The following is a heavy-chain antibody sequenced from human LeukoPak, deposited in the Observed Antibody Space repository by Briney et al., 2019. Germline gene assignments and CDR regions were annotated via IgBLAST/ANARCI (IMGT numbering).Heavy chain of an antibody. CDR3: ARDRQEGYPSNWFDP. CDR2: VNPNSGGT. CDR1: GYTFTGYH. Sequence: APVKVSCKASGYTFTGYHMHWVRQAPGQGLEWMGWVNPNSGGTNYAQKFQGRVTMTRDTSISTAYMELSRLRSDDTAVYYCARDRQEGYPSNWFDPWGQGTLVTVSS. D-gene: IGHD2-15*01. J-gene: IGHJ5*02. V-gene: IGHV1-2*02.